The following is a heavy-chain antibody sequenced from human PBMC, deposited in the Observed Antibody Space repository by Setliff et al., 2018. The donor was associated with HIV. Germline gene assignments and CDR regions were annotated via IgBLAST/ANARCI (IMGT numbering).Heavy chain of an antibody. CDR3: ARDFGGYCSSMSCPGLFDP. Sequence: SETLSLTCTVSGGSMSRFYWTWIRQPPGKGLEWIGFVYSTGSINYSPSFRVTITADKSTSTAYMELSGLRSEDTAVYYCARDFGGYCSSMSCPGLFDPWGQGTLVTVSS. J-gene: IGHJ5*02. V-gene: IGHV4-4*08. CDR2: VYSTGSI. D-gene: IGHD2-2*01. CDR1: GGSMSRFY.